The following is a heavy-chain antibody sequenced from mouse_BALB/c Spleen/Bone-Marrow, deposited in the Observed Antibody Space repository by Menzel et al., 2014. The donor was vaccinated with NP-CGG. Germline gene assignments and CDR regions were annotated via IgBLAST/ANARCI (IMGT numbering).Heavy chain of an antibody. CDR3: ARSEGYYPYYYAMDY. Sequence: QVQLQQSGSVLVRPGASVKLSCKASGYTFTSSWMHWAKQRPGQGLEWIGEIHPNSGNTNYNEKFKGKATLTVDKSSSTAYMQLSSLTSEDSAVYYCARSEGYYPYYYAMDYWGQGTSVTVSS. J-gene: IGHJ4*01. V-gene: IGHV1S130*01. D-gene: IGHD2-3*01. CDR2: IHPNSGNT. CDR1: GYTFTSSW.